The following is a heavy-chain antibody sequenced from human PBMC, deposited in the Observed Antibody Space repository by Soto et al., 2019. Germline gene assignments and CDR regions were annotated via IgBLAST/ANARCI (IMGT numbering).Heavy chain of an antibody. CDR3: ARDPGYCSSTSCLPYGMDV. Sequence: GGSLRLSCAASGFTFSSYSMNWVRQAPGKGLEWVSSISSSSSYIYYADSVKGRFTISRDNAKNSLYLQMNSLRAEDTAVYYCARDPGYCSSTSCLPYGMDVWGQGTTVTVS. CDR2: ISSSSSYI. J-gene: IGHJ6*02. V-gene: IGHV3-21*01. D-gene: IGHD2-2*01. CDR1: GFTFSSYS.